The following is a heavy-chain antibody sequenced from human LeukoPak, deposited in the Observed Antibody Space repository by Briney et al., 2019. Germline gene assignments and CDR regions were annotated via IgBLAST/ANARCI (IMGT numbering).Heavy chain of an antibody. V-gene: IGHV3-33*01. Sequence: GRSLRLSCAASGFTFSSYGMAWVRQAPGKGLGGVAVIWYDGSNKYYADSVKGRFTISRDNSKNPLYLQMNSLRAEATAVYHCASSPLFHYFYYYMAVWGKGTTVTVSS. D-gene: IGHD3-10*02. J-gene: IGHJ6*03. CDR1: GFTFSSYG. CDR2: IWYDGSNK. CDR3: ASSPLFHYFYYYMAV.